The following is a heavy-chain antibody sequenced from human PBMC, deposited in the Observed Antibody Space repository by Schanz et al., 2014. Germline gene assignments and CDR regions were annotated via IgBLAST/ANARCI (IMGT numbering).Heavy chain of an antibody. CDR1: GYSFTTYD. D-gene: IGHD3-10*01. CDR3: ARDRVSFVRGPLGVD. J-gene: IGHJ4*02. CDR2: ISGYNGDT. Sequence: QVQLVQSGAEVKKPGASVRVSCKASGYSFTTYDVNWVRQATGQGLEWMGWISGYNGDTNYAPKFQDRVTMTTDTSTGITSVELRNLKSDDTAVYYCARDRVSFVRGPLGVDWGQGTQVIVSS. V-gene: IGHV1-18*01.